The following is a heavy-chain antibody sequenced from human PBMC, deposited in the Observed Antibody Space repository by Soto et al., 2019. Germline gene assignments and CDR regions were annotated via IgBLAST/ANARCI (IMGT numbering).Heavy chain of an antibody. V-gene: IGHV3-11*01. J-gene: IGHJ3*02. CDR1: GFTFSDYY. CDR2: ISSSGSTI. D-gene: IGHD2-15*01. Sequence: PGGSLRLSCAASGFTFSDYYMSWIRQAPGKGLEWVSYISSSGSTIYYADSVKGRFTISRDNAKNSLYLQMNSLRAEDTAVYYCARELLRDNDAFDIWGQGTMVTVSS. CDR3: ARELLRDNDAFDI.